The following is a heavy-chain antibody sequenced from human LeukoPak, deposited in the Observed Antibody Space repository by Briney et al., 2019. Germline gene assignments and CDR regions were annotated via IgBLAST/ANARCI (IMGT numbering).Heavy chain of an antibody. J-gene: IGHJ3*02. Sequence: ASVKVPCKASGYTFTTYGIGWVRQAPGQGLEWMGWISAYNGNTKYTQKFQGRVTLTTDTATSTAYMELRSLRSDDTALYYCAREQLVAYAFDIWGQGTMLTVSS. CDR1: GYTFTTYG. V-gene: IGHV1-18*01. CDR2: ISAYNGNT. D-gene: IGHD6-6*01. CDR3: AREQLVAYAFDI.